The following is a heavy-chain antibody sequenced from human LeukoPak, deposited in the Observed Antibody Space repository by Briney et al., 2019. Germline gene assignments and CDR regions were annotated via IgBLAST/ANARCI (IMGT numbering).Heavy chain of an antibody. D-gene: IGHD2-15*01. V-gene: IGHV3-23*01. CDR2: IMGSGGST. CDR3: AKGNRGYCSGGSCYAFDY. J-gene: IGHJ4*02. Sequence: PGGSLRLSCAASGFTFSSYAMSWVRQAPGKGLEWVSAIMGSGGSTYYADSVKGRLTISRDNSKNTLYLQMNSLRAEDTAVYYCAKGNRGYCSGGSCYAFDYWGQGTLVTVSS. CDR1: GFTFSSYA.